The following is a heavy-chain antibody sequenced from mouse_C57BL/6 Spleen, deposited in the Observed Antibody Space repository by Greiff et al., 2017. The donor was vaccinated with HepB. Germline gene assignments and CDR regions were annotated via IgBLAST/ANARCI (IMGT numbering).Heavy chain of an antibody. J-gene: IGHJ2*01. V-gene: IGHV1-50*01. CDR3: ARGGDYGSYYFDY. Sequence: QVQLQQPGAELVKPGASVKLSCKASGYTFTSYWMQWVKQRPGQGLEWIGEIDPSDSYTNYNQKFKGKATLTVDTSSSTDYMQLSSLTSEDSAVYYCARGGDYGSYYFDYWGQGTTLTVSA. CDR1: GYTFTSYW. D-gene: IGHD2-4*01. CDR2: IDPSDSYT.